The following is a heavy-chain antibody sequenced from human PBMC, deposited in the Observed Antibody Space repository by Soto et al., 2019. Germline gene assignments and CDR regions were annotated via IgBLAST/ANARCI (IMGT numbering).Heavy chain of an antibody. CDR3: ARAGKDIVVSKMAFDI. J-gene: IGHJ3*02. V-gene: IGHV4-59*01. CDR2: IYYSGST. Sequence: PPETLSLTCTVSADSISGYYWSWIRQPPGKGLEWIGYIYYSGSTNYKYNPSLKSRVTISIDTSKNQFSLKLSSVTAADTAVYYCARAGKDIVVSKMAFDIWGQGKMVTVSS. D-gene: IGHD2-15*01. CDR1: ADSISGYY.